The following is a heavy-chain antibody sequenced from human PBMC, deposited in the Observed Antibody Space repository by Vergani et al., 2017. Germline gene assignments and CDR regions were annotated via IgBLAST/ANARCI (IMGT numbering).Heavy chain of an antibody. V-gene: IGHV3-9*01. CDR2: ISWNSGSI. J-gene: IGHJ6*02. D-gene: IGHD3-10*01. Sequence: EVQLLESGGGLVQPGGSLRLSCAASGFTFGSYAMHWVRQAPGKGLEWVSGISWNSGSIGYADSVKGRFTISRDNAKNSLYLQMNSLRAEDTALYYCAKDGSGSYYYYYYGMDVWGQGSAVTVSS. CDR3: AKDGSGSYYYYYYGMDV. CDR1: GFTFGSYA.